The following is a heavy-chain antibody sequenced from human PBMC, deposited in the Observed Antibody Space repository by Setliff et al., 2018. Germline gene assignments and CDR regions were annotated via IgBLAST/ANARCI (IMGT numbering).Heavy chain of an antibody. J-gene: IGHJ6*03. CDR1: GYPFISYD. D-gene: IGHD3-10*01. V-gene: IGHV7-4-1*02. CDR3: ARASRFGTIKYRGDYYMDV. CDR2: INTNTGNP. Sequence: ASVKVSCKASGYPFISYDINWMRQAPGRGLEWMGWINTNTGNPSYAQGFTGRFVFSLDTSVSTAYLQISSLKAEDTALYYCARASRFGTIKYRGDYYMDVWGKGTTVTVSS.